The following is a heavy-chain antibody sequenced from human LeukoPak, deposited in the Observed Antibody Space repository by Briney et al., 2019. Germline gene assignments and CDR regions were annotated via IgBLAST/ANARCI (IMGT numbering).Heavy chain of an antibody. CDR3: ARDRVWAVAGKGGFAAFDI. J-gene: IGHJ3*02. Sequence: GGSLRLSCAASGFTFSDYYMTWIRQAPGKGLEWVSYISSSGTTEYYADSVKGRFTISRDSAKNSLYLQMNSLRAEDTAVYYCARDRVWAVAGKGGFAAFDIWGQGTMVTVSS. V-gene: IGHV3-11*04. CDR1: GFTFSDYY. CDR2: ISSSGTTE. D-gene: IGHD6-19*01.